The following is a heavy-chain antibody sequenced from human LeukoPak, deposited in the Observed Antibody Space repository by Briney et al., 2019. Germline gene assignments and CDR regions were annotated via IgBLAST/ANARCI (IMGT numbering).Heavy chain of an antibody. Sequence: PGGSLRLSCAASGFTFSSYAMSWVRQAPGKGLEWVSAISGSGGSTYYADSVKGWFTISRDNSKNTLYLQMNSLRAEDTAVYYCAKDAARLAIFGVVTGRAFDIWGQGTMVTVSS. J-gene: IGHJ3*02. V-gene: IGHV3-23*01. CDR3: AKDAARLAIFGVVTGRAFDI. CDR2: ISGSGGST. D-gene: IGHD3-3*01. CDR1: GFTFSSYA.